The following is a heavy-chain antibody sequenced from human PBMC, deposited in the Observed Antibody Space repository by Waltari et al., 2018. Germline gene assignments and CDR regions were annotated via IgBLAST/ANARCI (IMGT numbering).Heavy chain of an antibody. CDR2: IRGYDGDT. D-gene: IGHD3-22*01. J-gene: IGHJ5*02. Sequence: QVHLVQSGAEVKKPGASVKVSCKASGYTFTNHAIHWVRQAPGQGREWMGWIRGYDGDTKYAREFEGRLTVTTDTSTNTAHMELRSLRSDDTAVYYCARLYDASAYYNTYLDPWGQGALVTVSS. CDR3: ARLYDASAYYNTYLDP. CDR1: GYTFTNHA. V-gene: IGHV1-18*01.